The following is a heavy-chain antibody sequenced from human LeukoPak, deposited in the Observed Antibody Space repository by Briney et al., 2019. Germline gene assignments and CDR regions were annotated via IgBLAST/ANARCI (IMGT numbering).Heavy chain of an antibody. CDR3: AREGGSYLHFDY. V-gene: IGHV4-59*12. D-gene: IGHD1-26*01. J-gene: IGHJ4*02. CDR1: GGSISSYY. Sequence: SETLSLTCTVSGGSISSYYWSWIRQPPGKGLEWIGYIYYSVSTNYNPSLKSRVTISLDTSKNQFSLKLSSVTAADTAVYYCAREGGSYLHFDYWGQGTLVTVSS. CDR2: IYYSVST.